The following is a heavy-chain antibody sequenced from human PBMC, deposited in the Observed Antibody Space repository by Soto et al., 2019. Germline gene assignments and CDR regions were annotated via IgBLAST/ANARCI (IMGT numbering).Heavy chain of an antibody. CDR2: INAYNGNT. Sequence: GASVKVSCKASGYIFTRYGIGWARQARGQGLEWMGWINAYNGNTNYAQNLQGRLTLTTDTSTTTAYMELRSLRSNDTAIYYCAMVDVYVTPSPQDVWGQGTTVTVSS. V-gene: IGHV1-18*01. CDR3: AMVDVYVTPSPQDV. D-gene: IGHD3-16*01. CDR1: GYIFTRYG. J-gene: IGHJ6*02.